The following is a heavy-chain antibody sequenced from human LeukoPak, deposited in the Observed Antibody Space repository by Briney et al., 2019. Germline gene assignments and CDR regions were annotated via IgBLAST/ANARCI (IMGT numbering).Heavy chain of an antibody. Sequence: GGSLRLSCAASGFTFDDYAMHWVRQAPGKGLEWVSGISWNSGSIGYADSVKGRFTISRDNAKNSLYLQMNSLRAEDTALYYCALGSSSWYGLDYWGQGTPVTVSS. CDR2: ISWNSGSI. V-gene: IGHV3-9*01. CDR3: ALGSSSWYGLDY. J-gene: IGHJ4*02. CDR1: GFTFDDYA. D-gene: IGHD6-13*01.